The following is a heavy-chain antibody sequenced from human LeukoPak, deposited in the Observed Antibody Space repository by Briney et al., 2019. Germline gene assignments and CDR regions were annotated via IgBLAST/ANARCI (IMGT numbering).Heavy chain of an antibody. V-gene: IGHV1-18*01. CDR3: ARDQVYCSSTSRYFDY. CDR1: GCTFTSYG. CDR2: ISAYNGNT. D-gene: IGHD2-2*01. J-gene: IGHJ4*02. Sequence: ASVKVSCKASGCTFTSYGISWVRQAPGQGLEWMGWISAYNGNTNYAQKLQGRVTMTTDTSTSTAYMELRSLRSDDTAVYYCARDQVYCSSTSRYFDYWGQGTLVTVSS.